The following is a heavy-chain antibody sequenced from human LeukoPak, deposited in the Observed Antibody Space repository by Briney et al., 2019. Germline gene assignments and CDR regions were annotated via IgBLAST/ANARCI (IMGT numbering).Heavy chain of an antibody. CDR3: AELGITMIGGV. V-gene: IGHV3-53*01. CDR2: VYSVGST. D-gene: IGHD3-10*02. Sequence: GGSLRLSCVASGFTVSSNYMTWVRQAPGKGLEWVSVVYSVGSTYYADSVRGRFTISRDNSKNTLYLQMNSLRAEDTAVYYCAELGITMIGGVWGKGTTVTISS. J-gene: IGHJ6*04. CDR1: GFTVSSNY.